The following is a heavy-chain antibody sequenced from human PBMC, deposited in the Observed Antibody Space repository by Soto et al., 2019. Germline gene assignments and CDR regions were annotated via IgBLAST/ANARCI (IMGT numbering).Heavy chain of an antibody. CDR1: CGSIISSNW. CDR3: ARDIGFDYVN. J-gene: IGHJ4*02. D-gene: IGHD5-12*01. Sequence: SETLSLTCAFSCGSIISSNWWSWVRQPPGKGLEWIGEIYHSGSTNYNPSLKSRVTISVDKSKNQFSLKLSSVTAEDTATYFCARDIGFDYVNWGQGTLVTVSS. V-gene: IGHV4-4*02. CDR2: IYHSGST.